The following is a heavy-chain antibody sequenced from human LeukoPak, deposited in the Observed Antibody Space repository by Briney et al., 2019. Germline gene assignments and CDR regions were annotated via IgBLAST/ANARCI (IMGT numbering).Heavy chain of an antibody. CDR1: GFTFSSYA. D-gene: IGHD2-2*01. Sequence: GGSLRLSCAASGFTFSSYAMSWVRQAPGKGLEWVSDISGSGGSTYYADSVKGRFTISRDNSKNTLYLQMNSLRAEDTAVYYCAHIVVVPADPYNWFDPWGQGTLVTVSS. V-gene: IGHV3-23*01. CDR2: ISGSGGST. CDR3: AHIVVVPADPYNWFDP. J-gene: IGHJ5*02.